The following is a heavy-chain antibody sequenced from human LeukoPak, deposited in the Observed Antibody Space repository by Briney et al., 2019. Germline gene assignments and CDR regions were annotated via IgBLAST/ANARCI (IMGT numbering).Heavy chain of an antibody. CDR3: ARVSRGDSTLDY. CDR2: IHSSGST. D-gene: IGHD2-21*02. CDR1: RGSTSTYY. J-gene: IGHJ4*02. Sequence: SETLSLTCTVSRGSTSTYYWSWIRQSAERGLEWIGRIHSSGSTNYNPSLRGRLTMSVDTSKNELSLKVRSVTAADTAVYYCARVSRGDSTLDYWGQGTLVTVSS. V-gene: IGHV4-4*07.